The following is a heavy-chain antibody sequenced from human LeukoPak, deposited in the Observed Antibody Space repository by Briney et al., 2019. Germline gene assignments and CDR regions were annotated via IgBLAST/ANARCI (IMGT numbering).Heavy chain of an antibody. Sequence: GGSLRLSCAASGFTFSSYGMHWVRQAPGKGLEWVAVIWYDGSNKYYADSVKGRFTISRDNSKNTLYLQMDSLRAEDTAVYYCAREVGSYYYDSSGYYLEGYFDCWGQGTLVTVSS. CDR2: IWYDGSNK. J-gene: IGHJ4*02. V-gene: IGHV3-33*01. CDR3: AREVGSYYYDSSGYYLEGYFDC. D-gene: IGHD3-22*01. CDR1: GFTFSSYG.